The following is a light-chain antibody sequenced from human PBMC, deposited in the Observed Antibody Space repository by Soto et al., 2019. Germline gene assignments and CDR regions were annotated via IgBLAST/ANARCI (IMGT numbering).Light chain of an antibody. V-gene: IGLV1-40*01. J-gene: IGLJ1*01. CDR2: GNT. CDR3: QSYDSGLSGAV. CDR1: SNIRAGYD. Sequence: QSVLTQPPSVSGAPGQRVTISCTGSNIRAGYDVHWYKQLPGTAPKVLIYGNTNRPSGVPDRFSASKSDNSASLAITGLQAEDEADYFCQSYDSGLSGAVFGTGTKLTVL.